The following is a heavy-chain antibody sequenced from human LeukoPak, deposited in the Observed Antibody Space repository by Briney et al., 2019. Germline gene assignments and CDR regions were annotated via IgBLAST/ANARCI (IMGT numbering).Heavy chain of an antibody. D-gene: IGHD3-22*01. V-gene: IGHV1-69*06. CDR3: AREGVNRYYYGSSAYYFDF. J-gene: IGHJ4*02. CDR1: GGTFSSYA. Sequence: SVKVSCKASGGTFSSYAISWVRQAPGQGLEWMGGIIPIFGTANYAQKFQGRVTITADKFTSTASMELSSLRSEDTAVYYCAREGVNRYYYGSSAYYFDFWGQGTLVTVSS. CDR2: IIPIFGTA.